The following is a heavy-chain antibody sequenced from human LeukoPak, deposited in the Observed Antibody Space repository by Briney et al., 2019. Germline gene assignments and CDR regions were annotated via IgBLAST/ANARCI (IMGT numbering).Heavy chain of an antibody. CDR2: ISGSGGST. V-gene: IGHV3-23*01. CDR1: GFTFSSYA. CDR3: ARGDCSSTSCYSGY. Sequence: GGSLRLSRAASGFTFSSYAMSWVRQALGKGLEWVSAISGSGGSTYYADSVKGRFTISRDNSKNTLYLQMNSLRAEDTAVYYCARGDCSSTSCYSGYWGQGTLVTVSS. J-gene: IGHJ4*02. D-gene: IGHD2-2*02.